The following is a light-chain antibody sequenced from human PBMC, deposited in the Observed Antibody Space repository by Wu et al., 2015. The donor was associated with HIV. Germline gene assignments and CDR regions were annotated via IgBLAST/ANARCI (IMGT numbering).Light chain of an antibody. V-gene: IGKV3-20*01. CDR2: GAS. CDR3: QQYSSSPTT. J-gene: IGKJ5*01. Sequence: EIVLTQSPGTLSLSPGERATLSCRASQSVTNDYLAWYRHTPGQTPKLLIYGASGRATGISDRFIGDGSGTDFTLTINSLEPEDFAVYFCQQYSSSPTTFGPGTRLEIK. CDR1: QSVTNDY.